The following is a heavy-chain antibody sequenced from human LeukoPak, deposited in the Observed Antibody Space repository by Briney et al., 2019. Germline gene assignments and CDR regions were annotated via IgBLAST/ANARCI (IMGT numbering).Heavy chain of an antibody. Sequence: PGGSLRLSCAASGFTFNNYAMYWVRQAPGKGLEWVSTIGASGSDTYYADSVKGRFTISRDNSKNTLYLQMNGLRAEDTAVYYCASRYANGWNYLDDWGQGTLVTVSS. J-gene: IGHJ4*02. D-gene: IGHD3-16*01. CDR2: IGASGSDT. CDR1: GFTFNNYA. CDR3: ASRYANGWNYLDD. V-gene: IGHV3-23*01.